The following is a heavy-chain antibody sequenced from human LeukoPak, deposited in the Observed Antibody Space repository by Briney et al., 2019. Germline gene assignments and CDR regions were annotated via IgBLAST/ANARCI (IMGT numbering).Heavy chain of an antibody. CDR2: FNPTYDIP. J-gene: IGHJ3*02. D-gene: IGHD3-9*01. V-gene: IGHV1-46*01. CDR1: GYTFSNYC. Sequence: ASVKLSCKASGYTFSNYCMHRVRQAPGQGLEWMGIFNPTYDIPIYAQTFEGRVTMTRDMSTSTVYMELSTLRSDDTAVYFCAKDPRNILTGDYDDFDIWGQGTMVIVSS. CDR3: AKDPRNILTGDYDDFDI.